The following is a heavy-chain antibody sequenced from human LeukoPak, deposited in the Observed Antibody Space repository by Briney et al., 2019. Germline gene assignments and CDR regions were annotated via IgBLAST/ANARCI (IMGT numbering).Heavy chain of an antibody. CDR3: ARRADSRGYFGGAFDI. D-gene: IGHD3-22*01. J-gene: IGHJ3*02. V-gene: IGHV4-4*07. CDR2: IYIGGGT. CDR1: GDSVTSYS. Sequence: SETLSLTCTVSGDSVTSYSWSWIRQPAGKGLEWIGRIYIGGGTNYTPSLKGRLTMSLDPSRNQTSLKLTSVTAADTAVYYCARRADSRGYFGGAFDIWGPGKTVTVSS.